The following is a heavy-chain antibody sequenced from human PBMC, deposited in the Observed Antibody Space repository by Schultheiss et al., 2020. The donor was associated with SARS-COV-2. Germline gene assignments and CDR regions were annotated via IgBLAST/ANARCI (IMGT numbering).Heavy chain of an antibody. V-gene: IGHV4-61*10. J-gene: IGHJ4*02. CDR3: ARGRTYCIGGICHPLDY. CDR1: GGSISSGSYY. Sequence: SETLSLTCTVSGGSISSGSYYWSWIRQPAGKGLEWIGYIYYSGSTYYNPSLKSRVTISVDTSKNQFSLKLTSVTAADTAVYYCARGRTYCIGGICHPLDYWGQGILVTVSS. CDR2: IYYSGST. D-gene: IGHD2-8*02.